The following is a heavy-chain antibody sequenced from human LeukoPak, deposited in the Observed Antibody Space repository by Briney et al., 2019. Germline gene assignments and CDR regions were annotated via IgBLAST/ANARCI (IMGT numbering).Heavy chain of an antibody. D-gene: IGHD1-7*01. Sequence: PGGSLRLSCAASGFTFSSYGMIWVRQAPGKGLEWVSGISGSGGSTYLADSVKGRFTISRDNSKSTLYLQMNSLRAEDTAVYYCAKDTNWNYDWFDPWGQGTLVTVSS. V-gene: IGHV3-23*01. J-gene: IGHJ5*02. CDR1: GFTFSSYG. CDR2: ISGSGGST. CDR3: AKDTNWNYDWFDP.